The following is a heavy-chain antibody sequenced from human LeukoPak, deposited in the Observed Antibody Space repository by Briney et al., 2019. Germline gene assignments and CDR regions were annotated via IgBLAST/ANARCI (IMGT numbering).Heavy chain of an antibody. CDR2: IYYSGST. CDR3: ARVAKGNYDYVWGSYGADAFDI. V-gene: IGHV4-31*03. D-gene: IGHD3-16*01. CDR1: GGSISSGGYY. Sequence: SQTLSLTCTVSGGSISSGGYYWSWIRQHPGKGLEWIGYIYYSGSTYYNPSLKSRVTISVDTSKNQFSLKLSSVSVADTAVYYCARVAKGNYDYVWGSYGADAFDIWGQGTMVTVSS. J-gene: IGHJ3*02.